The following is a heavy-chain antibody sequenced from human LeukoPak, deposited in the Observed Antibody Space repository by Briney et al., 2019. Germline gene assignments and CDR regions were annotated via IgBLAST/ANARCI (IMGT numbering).Heavy chain of an antibody. V-gene: IGHV1-2*02. J-gene: IGHJ4*02. D-gene: IGHD3-22*01. CDR1: GYTFTGYY. CDR2: INPNSGGT. Sequence: GASVKVSCKASGYTFTGYYMHWVRQAPGQGLEWMGWINPNSGGTNYAQKFQGRVTMTRDTSISTAYVELSRLRSDDTAVYYCARDRDSEYYDSSGYYYFDYWGQGTLVTVSS. CDR3: ARDRDSEYYDSSGYYYFDY.